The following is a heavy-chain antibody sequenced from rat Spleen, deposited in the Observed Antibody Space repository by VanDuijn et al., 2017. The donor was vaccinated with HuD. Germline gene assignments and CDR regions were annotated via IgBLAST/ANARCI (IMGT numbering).Heavy chain of an antibody. Sequence: EVQLVESDGGLVQPGRSLKLSCAASGFTFSDYYMAWVRQAPTKGLEWVATITYDGSSTYYRDSVKGRFTISRDNAARTLYLQMDSLRSDDTATYYCTRCGYFRSWGQGVMVTVSS. V-gene: IGHV5-29*01. CDR1: GFTFSDYY. CDR3: TRCGYFRS. CDR2: ITYDGSST. D-gene: IGHD1-1*01. J-gene: IGHJ2*01.